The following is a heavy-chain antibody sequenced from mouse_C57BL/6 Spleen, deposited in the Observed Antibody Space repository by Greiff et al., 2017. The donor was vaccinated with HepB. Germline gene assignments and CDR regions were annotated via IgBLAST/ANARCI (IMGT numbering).Heavy chain of an antibody. Sequence: VQLQQSGAELVRPGASVKLSCKASGYTFTDYYINWVKQRPGQGLEWIARIYPGSGNTYYNEKFKGKATLTAEKSSSTAYMQLSSLTSEDSAVYFCAREGYDYSFAYWGQGTLVTVSA. V-gene: IGHV1-76*01. CDR3: AREGYDYSFAY. CDR1: GYTFTDYY. D-gene: IGHD2-4*01. CDR2: IYPGSGNT. J-gene: IGHJ3*01.